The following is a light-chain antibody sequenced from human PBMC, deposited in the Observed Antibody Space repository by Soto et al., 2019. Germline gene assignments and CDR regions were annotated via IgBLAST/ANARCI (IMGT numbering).Light chain of an antibody. V-gene: IGLV1-40*01. CDR2: GNS. CDR1: SSNIGAGYD. CDR3: QSYDSSLSGVV. J-gene: IGLJ2*01. Sequence: QSVLTQPPSVSGAPGQRVTICCTGSSSNIGAGYDVHWYQQLPGTAPKLVIYGNSNRPSGVPDRFSGSKSGTSASLAITGVQAEDESHYYCQSYDSSLSGVVFGGGTKLTVL.